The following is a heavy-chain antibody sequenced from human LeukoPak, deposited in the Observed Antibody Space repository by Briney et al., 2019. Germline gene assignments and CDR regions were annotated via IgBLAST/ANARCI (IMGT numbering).Heavy chain of an antibody. D-gene: IGHD3-10*01. CDR3: AKDFRWLVEGYFDY. J-gene: IGHJ4*02. V-gene: IGHV1-24*01. CDR1: GYTLTELS. CDR2: FDPEDGAT. Sequence: GASVKVSCKVSGYTLTELSMHWVRQAPGKGLEWMGGFDPEDGATIYAQKFQGRVTMTEDTSTDTAYMELSSLRSEDTAVYYCAKDFRWLVEGYFDYWGQGTLVTVSS.